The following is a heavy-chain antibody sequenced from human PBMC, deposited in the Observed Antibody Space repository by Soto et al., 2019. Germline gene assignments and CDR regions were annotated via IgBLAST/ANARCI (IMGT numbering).Heavy chain of an antibody. CDR3: ARLHLGELSGHNWFDP. D-gene: IGHD3-16*02. J-gene: IGHJ5*02. CDR2: IWYDGSNK. CDR1: GFTFSSYG. V-gene: IGHV3-33*01. Sequence: PGGSLRLSCAASGFTFSSYGMHWVRQAPGKGLEWVAVIWYDGSNKYYADSVKGRFTISRDNSKNTLYLQMNSLRAEDTAVYYCARLHLGELSGHNWFDPWGQGTLVTVSS.